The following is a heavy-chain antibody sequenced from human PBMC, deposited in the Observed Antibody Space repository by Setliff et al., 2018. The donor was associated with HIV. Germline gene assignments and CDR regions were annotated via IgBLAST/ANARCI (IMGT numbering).Heavy chain of an antibody. Sequence: TLSLTCAVSAYSISSGYYWGWIRQPPGKGLEWIGYIYYSGSTNYNPSLKSRVTISVDTSKNQFSLKLSSVTAADTAVYYCAREDYYYYGMDVWGQGTTVTVSS. V-gene: IGHV4-38-2*02. CDR1: AYSISSGYY. J-gene: IGHJ6*02. CDR2: IYYSGST. CDR3: AREDYYYYGMDV.